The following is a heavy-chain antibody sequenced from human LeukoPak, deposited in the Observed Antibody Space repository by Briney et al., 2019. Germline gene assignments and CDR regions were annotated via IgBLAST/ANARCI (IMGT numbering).Heavy chain of an antibody. V-gene: IGHV3-48*02. D-gene: IGHD2-21*02. CDR3: VRDSHRGYGMDV. CDR2: ISTDYRAI. Sequence: GGSLRLSCAASRFMISSYQMNWVRQAPGKGLEWLSYISTDYRAIYYSDSVKGRFTISRDTARNSLDLQMNSLRDEGTAVYYCVRDSHRGYGMDVWGQGTTVTVSS. CDR1: RFMISSYQ. J-gene: IGHJ6*02.